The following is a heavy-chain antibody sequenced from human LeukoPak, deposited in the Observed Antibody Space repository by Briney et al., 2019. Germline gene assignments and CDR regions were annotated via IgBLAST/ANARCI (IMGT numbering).Heavy chain of an antibody. CDR1: GGYIRSSSQY. D-gene: IGHD3-10*01. J-gene: IGHJ5*02. Sequence: PSENLSLHCTGSGGYIRSSSQYWGWTRQTPGQGLEWLGSFYYSGSTYYNPSLKSRVTISVDTSKNQFSLELSSVTAADTAVYYCARLFPLFFYYYGSGSQAGDCFDPWGQGTLVTVSS. CDR3: ARLFPLFFYYYGSGSQAGDCFDP. V-gene: IGHV4-39*01. CDR2: FYYSGST.